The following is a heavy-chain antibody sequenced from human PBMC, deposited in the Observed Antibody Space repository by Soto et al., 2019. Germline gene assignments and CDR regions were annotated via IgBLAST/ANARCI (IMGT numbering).Heavy chain of an antibody. V-gene: IGHV3-21*01. Sequence: EVQLVESGGGLVKPGGSLRLSCAASGFTFSSYSMNWVRQAPGTGLEWVSSISSSSSYIYYADSVKGRFTISRDNAKNSLYLQMNSRRAEDTAVYYCARGSKGVVVVAATPPRDWFDLWGQGTLVTVSS. D-gene: IGHD2-15*01. CDR1: GFTFSSYS. CDR3: ARGSKGVVVVAATPPRDWFDL. CDR2: ISSSSSYI. J-gene: IGHJ5*02.